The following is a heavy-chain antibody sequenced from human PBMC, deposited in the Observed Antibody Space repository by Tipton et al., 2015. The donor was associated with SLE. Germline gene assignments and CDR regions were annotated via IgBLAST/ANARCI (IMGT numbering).Heavy chain of an antibody. CDR3: ARGGRSGDRRWTS. D-gene: IGHD6-19*01. CDR2: INQSGRA. CDR1: GGSFSGYY. Sequence: TLSLTCAVYGGSFSGYYWTWIRQSPNTGLEWIGEINQSGRANYNPSLKSRVTMAIETSQNQFSLKVISVTAADTAVYYCARGGRSGDRRWTSWGQGSLVTVSS. J-gene: IGHJ4*02. V-gene: IGHV4-34*01.